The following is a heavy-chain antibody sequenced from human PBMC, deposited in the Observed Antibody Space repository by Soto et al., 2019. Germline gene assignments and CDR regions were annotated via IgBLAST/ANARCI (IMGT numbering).Heavy chain of an antibody. J-gene: IGHJ4*02. CDR2: IIPLFGTT. CDR3: ARVSSSWYKDYFDY. V-gene: IGHV1-69*12. Sequence: QVQLVQSGAEVKKPGSSVKVSCKASGGTFSNYAISWVRQAPGQGLGWMGGIIPLFGTTNYAQRFQGRVTITADASTSAANMELSSLRSEDTAVYYCARVSSSWYKDYFDYWGQGTLVTVSS. CDR1: GGTFSNYA. D-gene: IGHD6-13*01.